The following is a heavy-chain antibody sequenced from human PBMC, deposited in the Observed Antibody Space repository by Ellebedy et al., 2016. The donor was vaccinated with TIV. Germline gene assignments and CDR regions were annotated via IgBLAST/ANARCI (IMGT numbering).Heavy chain of an antibody. CDR2: ISVYNGNT. J-gene: IGHJ4*02. CDR1: GFTFTSFG. Sequence: ASVKVSCKASGFTFTSFGISWVRQAPGQGLEWMGWISVYNGNTKYAKNLQGRVSMTTDTSARTAYMELRSLRYDYTAVYYCARVGWVYSGGEDNWGQGTLVTVSS. V-gene: IGHV1-18*04. CDR3: ARVGWVYSGGEDN. D-gene: IGHD5-12*01.